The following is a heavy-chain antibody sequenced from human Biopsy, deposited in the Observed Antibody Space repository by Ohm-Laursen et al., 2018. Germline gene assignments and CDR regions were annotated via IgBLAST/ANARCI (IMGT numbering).Heavy chain of an antibody. CDR3: VRGVDYYDPYHYYALDV. CDR2: VHYSGAT. V-gene: IGHV4-39*01. Sequence: SDTLSLTCTVSDGSINSNDYYWGWIRQAPGKGLEWLGGVHYSGATYYNPPLTSRATISFDTSKNQFSLKVRSVPAADTAVYYCVRGVDYYDPYHYYALDVWDQGTTVTVSS. D-gene: IGHD3-22*01. CDR1: DGSINSNDYY. J-gene: IGHJ6*02.